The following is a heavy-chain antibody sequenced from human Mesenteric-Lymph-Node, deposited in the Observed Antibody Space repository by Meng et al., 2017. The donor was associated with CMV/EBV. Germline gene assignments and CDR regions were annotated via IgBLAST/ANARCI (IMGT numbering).Heavy chain of an antibody. D-gene: IGHD3-22*01. CDR1: GFTFSDFA. J-gene: IGHJ4*02. CDR3: ASPYDNSGYYSGY. V-gene: IGHV3-21*01. Sequence: GGSLRLSCAASGFTFSDFAMNWVRQAPGKGLEWVSCISSSSSYIYYADSVTGRFSISRDNAKNALYLQMNSLRVEDTAVYYCASPYDNSGYYSGYWGQGTLVTVFS. CDR2: ISSSSSYI.